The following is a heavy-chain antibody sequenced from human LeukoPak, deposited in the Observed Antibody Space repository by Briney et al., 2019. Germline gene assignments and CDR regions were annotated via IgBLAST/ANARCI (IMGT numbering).Heavy chain of an antibody. Sequence: GESLKIFCKGAGYSFTNYWIGWVRQMPGKGLEWMGIIFPGDSDTRYSPSFQGQVTISADKSISTTYLQWSSLKASDTAMNYCARLWSGYSDFDHWGQGTLVTVPS. J-gene: IGHJ4*02. CDR1: GYSFTNYW. D-gene: IGHD3-3*01. V-gene: IGHV5-51*01. CDR3: ARLWSGYSDFDH. CDR2: IFPGDSDT.